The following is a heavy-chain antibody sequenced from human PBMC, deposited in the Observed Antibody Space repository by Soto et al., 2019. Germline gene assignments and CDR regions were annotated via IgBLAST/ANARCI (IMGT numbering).Heavy chain of an antibody. CDR2: IRAYNGNT. Sequence: TFTRYGISWVRQAPGQGLEWMGWIRAYNGNTNYAQKLQGRVTMTTDTSTSTAYMELRSLRSDDTAVYYCARDLPTMDVWGQGTTVTVSS. CDR3: ARDLPTMDV. V-gene: IGHV1-18*01. J-gene: IGHJ6*02. CDR1: TFTRYG.